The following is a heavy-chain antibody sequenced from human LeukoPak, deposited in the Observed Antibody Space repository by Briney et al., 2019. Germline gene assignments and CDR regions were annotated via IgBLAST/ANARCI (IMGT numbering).Heavy chain of an antibody. J-gene: IGHJ4*02. Sequence: PGGSLRLSCAASGFTLSSYAMSWIRQAPGKGLEWVSYISSSGSTIYYADSVKGRFTISRDNAKNSLYLQMNSLRAEDTAVYYCARVDGSDNYHFDYWGQGTLVTVSS. V-gene: IGHV3-48*04. CDR1: GFTLSSYA. CDR3: ARVDGSDNYHFDY. D-gene: IGHD5-24*01. CDR2: ISSSGSTI.